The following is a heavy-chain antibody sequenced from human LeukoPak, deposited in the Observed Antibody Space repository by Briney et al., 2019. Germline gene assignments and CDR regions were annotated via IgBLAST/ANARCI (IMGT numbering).Heavy chain of an antibody. CDR1: GFTFSSYS. Sequence: GGSLRLSCAASGFTFSSYSMNWVRQAPGKGLEWVSSISSSSYIYYADSVKGRFTISRDNAKNSLYLQMNSLRAEDTAVYYCARGHGAYSSGLAFDIWGQGTMVTVSS. D-gene: IGHD4-17*01. J-gene: IGHJ3*02. CDR3: ARGHGAYSSGLAFDI. V-gene: IGHV3-21*01. CDR2: ISSSSYI.